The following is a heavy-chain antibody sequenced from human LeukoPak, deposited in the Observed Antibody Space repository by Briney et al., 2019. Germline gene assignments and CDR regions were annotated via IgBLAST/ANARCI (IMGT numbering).Heavy chain of an antibody. CDR3: ARQGGSYPTVDY. V-gene: IGHV1-8*01. CDR2: MNPNSGNT. J-gene: IGHJ4*02. Sequence: ASVKVSCKASGYTFTSHDINWVRQATGQGLEWMGWMNPNSGNTGYAQKFQGRVTMTRNTSISTAYMELSSLRSEDTAVYYCARQGGSYPTVDYWGQGTLVTVSS. D-gene: IGHD1-26*01. CDR1: GYTFTSHD.